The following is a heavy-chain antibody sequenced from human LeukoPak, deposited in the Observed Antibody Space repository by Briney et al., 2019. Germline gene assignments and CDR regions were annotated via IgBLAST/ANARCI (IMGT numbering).Heavy chain of an antibody. D-gene: IGHD2-15*01. J-gene: IGHJ4*02. Sequence: GESLKISCKGSGYSFVRNWIGWVRRMPGKGLEWMAIIYPGDSDTRYSPSFQGQVTISADKSISTAYLQWSSLKASDTAMYYCARLGTSATFFDYWGQGTLVTVSS. V-gene: IGHV5-51*01. CDR3: ARLGTSATFFDY. CDR1: GYSFVRNW. CDR2: IYPGDSDT.